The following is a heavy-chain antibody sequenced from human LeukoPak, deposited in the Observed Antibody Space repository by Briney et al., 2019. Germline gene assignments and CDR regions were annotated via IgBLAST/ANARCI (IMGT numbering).Heavy chain of an antibody. CDR1: GFTVSSNY. Sequence: PGGSLRLSCAASGFTVSSNYMSWVRQAPGKGLEWVSVIYSGGSTYYADSVKGRFTISRDNAKNSLYLQMNSLRAEDTVVYYCARSMVRGVTSDYWGQGTLVTVSS. D-gene: IGHD3-10*01. V-gene: IGHV3-53*01. CDR2: IYSGGST. CDR3: ARSMVRGVTSDY. J-gene: IGHJ4*02.